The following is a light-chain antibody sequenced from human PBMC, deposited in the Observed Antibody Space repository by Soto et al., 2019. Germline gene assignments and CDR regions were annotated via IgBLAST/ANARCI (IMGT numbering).Light chain of an antibody. Sequence: QAVLTQPPSVSAAPGQKVTISCCGSSSNIGNNYVSWYQQLPGTAPKLLIYENNKRPSGIPDRFSGSKSGTSATLGLTGLQTGDEADYYCGTWDSSLSAGVFGGGTKRTVL. CDR3: GTWDSSLSAGV. CDR2: ENN. J-gene: IGLJ2*01. CDR1: SSNIGNNY. V-gene: IGLV1-51*02.